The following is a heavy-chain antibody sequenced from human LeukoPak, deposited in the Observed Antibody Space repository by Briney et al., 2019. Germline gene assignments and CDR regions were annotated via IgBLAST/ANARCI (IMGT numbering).Heavy chain of an antibody. CDR2: IKSKTDGGTT. D-gene: IGHD6-19*01. J-gene: IGHJ4*02. V-gene: IGHV3-15*01. CDR1: GFTFSNAW. CDR3: TTDHIAVAGTAYYFDY. Sequence: VGSLRLSCAASGFTFSNAWMSWVRQAPGKGLEWVGRIKSKTDGGTTDYAAPVKGRFTISRDDSKNTLYLQMNSLKTEDTAVYYCTTDHIAVAGTAYYFDYWGQGTLVTVSS.